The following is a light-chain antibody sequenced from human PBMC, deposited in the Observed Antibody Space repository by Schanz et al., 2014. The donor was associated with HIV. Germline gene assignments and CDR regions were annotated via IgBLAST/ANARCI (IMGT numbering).Light chain of an antibody. Sequence: QSVLTQPPSVSGAPGQRVSISCTGSSSNIGAGYDVHWYQQLPGTAPKLLIYANTNRPSGVPDRFSGSRSGTSASLAITGLQAEDEADYYCTSKGDINNFMVFGGGTKLTVL. CDR3: TSKGDINNFMV. V-gene: IGLV1-40*01. CDR1: SSNIGAGYD. CDR2: ANT. J-gene: IGLJ2*01.